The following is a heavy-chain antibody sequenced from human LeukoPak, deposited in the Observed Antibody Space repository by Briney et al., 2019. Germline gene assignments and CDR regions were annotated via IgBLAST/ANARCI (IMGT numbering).Heavy chain of an antibody. CDR2: ISYDGSNK. CDR3: ARDRSGSGYDFFY. J-gene: IGHJ4*02. D-gene: IGHD5-12*01. CDR1: GFTFSSYA. V-gene: IGHV3-30*04. Sequence: GGSLRLSCAASGFTFSSYAMHWVRQAPGKGLEWVAVISYDGSNKYYADSVKGRFTISRDNSKNTLYLQMNSPRAEDTAVYYCARDRSGSGYDFFYWGQGTLVTVSS.